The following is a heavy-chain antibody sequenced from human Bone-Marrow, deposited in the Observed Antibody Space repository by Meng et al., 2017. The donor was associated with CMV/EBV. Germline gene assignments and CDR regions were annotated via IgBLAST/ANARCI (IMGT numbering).Heavy chain of an antibody. CDR3: ARGGVSGRTTSAFDF. CDR1: GFTFDNYD. D-gene: IGHD3-16*01. CDR2: INWNGGST. V-gene: IGHV3-20*04. Sequence: GGSLRLSCAASGFTFDNYDLSWVRQVPGKGLEWVAGINWNGGSTAYAESAKGRFTISRDNAKGSLYLQMNSLGAEDTALYYCARGGVSGRTTSAFDFCGQGTLVTVSS. J-gene: IGHJ4*02.